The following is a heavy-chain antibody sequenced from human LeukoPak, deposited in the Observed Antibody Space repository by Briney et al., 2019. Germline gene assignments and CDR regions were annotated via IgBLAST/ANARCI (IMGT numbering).Heavy chain of an antibody. Sequence: GGSLRLSCAVSGFTFSSYSMNWVRQAPGKGLEWASYISSTSSAMYYADSVKGRFTISRDSAKNSLYLQMNSLRDEDTAVYYCARDHLWASDIWGQGTMVTVSS. CDR3: ARDHLWASDI. V-gene: IGHV3-48*02. CDR1: GFTFSSYS. J-gene: IGHJ3*02. CDR2: ISSTSSAM. D-gene: IGHD2-21*01.